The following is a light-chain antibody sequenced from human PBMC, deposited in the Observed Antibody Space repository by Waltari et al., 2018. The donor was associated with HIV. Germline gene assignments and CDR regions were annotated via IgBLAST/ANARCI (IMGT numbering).Light chain of an antibody. Sequence: VLTQSPAFRSAAANATVTLTCRASQNIGSTLHWYQQKPGQSPHLVIKYASQSVSGVPSRFSGSGSGTEFTLSITGLQTDDAATYYCQQSSGSPPTFGQGTTVDI. CDR3: QQSSGSPPT. J-gene: IGKJ1*01. CDR1: QNIGST. CDR2: YAS. V-gene: IGKV6-21*01.